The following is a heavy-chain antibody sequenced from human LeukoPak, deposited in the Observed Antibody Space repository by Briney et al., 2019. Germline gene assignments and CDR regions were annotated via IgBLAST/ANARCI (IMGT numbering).Heavy chain of an antibody. CDR3: ARDYYDILTGYYPSYYYYGMDV. J-gene: IGHJ6*02. CDR1: GFTFSSYW. D-gene: IGHD3-9*01. V-gene: IGHV3-7*01. CDR2: IKQDGSEK. Sequence: GGSLRLSCAASGFTFSSYWMSWVRQAPGKGLEWVANIKQDGSEKYYVDSVKGRFTISRDNAKNSLYLQMNSLRAEDTAVYYCARDYYDILTGYYPSYYYYGMDVWGQGTTVTVSS.